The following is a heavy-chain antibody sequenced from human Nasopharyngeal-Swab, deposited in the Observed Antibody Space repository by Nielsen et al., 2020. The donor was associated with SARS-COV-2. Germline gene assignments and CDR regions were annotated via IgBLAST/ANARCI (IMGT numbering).Heavy chain of an antibody. V-gene: IGHV4-30-4*07. CDR3: ARGPYSSGYPYYYYYYMDV. Sequence: PGKGLEWIGYIYYSGSTYYNPSHKSRVTISVDTSKNQFSLKLSSVTAADTAVYYCARGPYSSGYPYYYYYYMDVWGKGTTVTVSS. D-gene: IGHD3-22*01. J-gene: IGHJ6*03. CDR2: IYYSGST.